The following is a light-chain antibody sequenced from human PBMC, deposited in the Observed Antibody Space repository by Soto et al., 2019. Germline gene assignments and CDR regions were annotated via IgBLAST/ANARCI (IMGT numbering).Light chain of an antibody. CDR3: QQYNSYWT. CDR2: KAS. V-gene: IGKV1-5*03. J-gene: IGKJ1*01. Sequence: DIQRTRSLSPLFPSVGARFTFTSRASQRISGGLPWYQQKPGKAPKLLIYKASSLESGVPSRFSGSGSGTEFTLTISSLQPDDFATYYCQQYNSYWTFGQGTKVEIK. CDR1: QRISGG.